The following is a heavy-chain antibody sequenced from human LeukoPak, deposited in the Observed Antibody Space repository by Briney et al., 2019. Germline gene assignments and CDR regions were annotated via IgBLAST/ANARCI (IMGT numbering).Heavy chain of an antibody. CDR2: INPNSGGT. D-gene: IGHD3-22*01. CDR3: ARGGRYYDSSGYYPDAFDI. Sequence: GASVKVSCKASGYTFTGYYMHWVRQAPGQGLEWMGWINPNSGGTNYAQKFQGRVTMTRDTSISTAYMELSRLRSGDTAVYYCARGGRYYDSSGYYPDAFDIWGQGTMVTVSS. J-gene: IGHJ3*02. CDR1: GYTFTGYY. V-gene: IGHV1-2*02.